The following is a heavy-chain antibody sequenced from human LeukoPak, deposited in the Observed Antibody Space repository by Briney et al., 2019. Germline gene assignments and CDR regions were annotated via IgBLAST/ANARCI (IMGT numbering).Heavy chain of an antibody. CDR1: GFTFSSYG. D-gene: IGHD1-26*01. Sequence: TGGSLRLSCAASGFTFSSYGMHWVRQAPGKGLEWVAVIWYDGSNKYYADSVKGRFTISRDNSKNTLYLQMNSLRAEDTAVYYCARDGGPLGWELLYYFDYWGQGTLVTVSS. V-gene: IGHV3-33*01. CDR2: IWYDGSNK. CDR3: ARDGGPLGWELLYYFDY. J-gene: IGHJ4*02.